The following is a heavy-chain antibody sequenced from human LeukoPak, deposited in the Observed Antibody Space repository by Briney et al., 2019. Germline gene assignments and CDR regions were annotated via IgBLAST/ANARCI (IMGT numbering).Heavy chain of an antibody. D-gene: IGHD3-16*01. Sequence: GGSLRLSCAASGFIFSTYGMYWVRQAPGKGLEWVAFIRHDGSIKNYADSVKGRSTISRDNSKNTLYLQMNSLRAEDTAVYYCAKNSLADIDYWGQGTLVTVSS. CDR1: GFIFSTYG. CDR2: IRHDGSIK. V-gene: IGHV3-30*02. J-gene: IGHJ4*02. CDR3: AKNSLADIDY.